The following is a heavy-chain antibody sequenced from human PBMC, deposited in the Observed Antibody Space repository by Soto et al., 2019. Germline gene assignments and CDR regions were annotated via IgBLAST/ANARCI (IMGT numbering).Heavy chain of an antibody. D-gene: IGHD3-16*01. J-gene: IGHJ5*02. CDR1: GYSFTNND. CDR3: ARMATFGSLNWFDP. CDR2: MNPGSGDT. Sequence: ASVKVSCKASGYSFTNNDVSWVRQVTGQGLEWMGWMNPGSGDTGYAQKFQGRVTMTRDISTATAYMELSSLRSDDTATYYCARMATFGSLNWFDPWGQGTLVTVSS. V-gene: IGHV1-8*01.